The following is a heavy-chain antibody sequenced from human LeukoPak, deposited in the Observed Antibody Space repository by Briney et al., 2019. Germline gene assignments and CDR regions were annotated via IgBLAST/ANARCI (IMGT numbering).Heavy chain of an antibody. D-gene: IGHD1-20*01. CDR2: IKEDGSVK. CDR3: ARDGFNWNDLDY. CDR1: GFTFSSYW. V-gene: IGHV3-7*04. Sequence: GGSLRLSCAASGFTFSSYWMTWVRQAPGKGLEWVANIKEDGSVKNYVDSVKGRFTISRNNAKNSLYLQMNSLRAEDTAVYYCARDGFNWNDLDYWGQGTLVPVSS. J-gene: IGHJ4*02.